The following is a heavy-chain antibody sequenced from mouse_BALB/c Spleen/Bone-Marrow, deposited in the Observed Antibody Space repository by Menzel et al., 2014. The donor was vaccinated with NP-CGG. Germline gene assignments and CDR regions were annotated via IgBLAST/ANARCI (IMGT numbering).Heavy chain of an antibody. CDR3: ARDYGYSWFAY. V-gene: IGHV3-2*02. Sequence: EVMLVESGPGLVKPSQSLSLTCSVSGYSITSDYAWNWIQQFPGNKLEWMGYISYSGTTSYNPSLKSRISITRDTSKNQFFLQLNSVTTEDTATYFCARDYGYSWFAYWGQGTLVTVSA. CDR2: ISYSGTT. CDR1: GYSITSDYA. D-gene: IGHD1-2*01. J-gene: IGHJ3*01.